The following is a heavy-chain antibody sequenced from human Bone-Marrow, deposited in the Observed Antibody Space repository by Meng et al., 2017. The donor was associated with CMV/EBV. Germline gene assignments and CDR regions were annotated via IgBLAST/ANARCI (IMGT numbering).Heavy chain of an antibody. CDR2: IVVGSGNT. J-gene: IGHJ6*02. D-gene: IGHD6-19*01. CDR1: GFTFTSSA. V-gene: IGHV1-58*01. CDR3: ASEIGIAAHRPVEWLVLQYYYGMDV. Sequence: SVKVSCKASGFTFTSSAVQWVRQARGQRLEWIGWIVVGSGNTNYAQKFQERVTITRDMSTSTAYMELSSLRSEDTAVYYCASEIGIAAHRPVEWLVLQYYYGMDVWGQGTTVTVSS.